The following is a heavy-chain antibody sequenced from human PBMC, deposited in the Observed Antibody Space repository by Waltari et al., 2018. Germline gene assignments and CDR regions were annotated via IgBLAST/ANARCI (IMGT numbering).Heavy chain of an antibody. CDR3: ARAEIAAAVNWFDP. D-gene: IGHD6-13*01. V-gene: IGHV1-69*15. CDR1: GGTFSSYA. CDR2: IIPIFGTA. Sequence: QVQLVQSGPEVKKPGSSVKASCKASGGTFSSYAISWVGQAPGQGLEWMGRIIPIFGTANYAQKFQGRVTITADESTSTAYMELSSLRSEDTAVYYCARAEIAAAVNWFDPWGQGTLVTVSS. J-gene: IGHJ5*02.